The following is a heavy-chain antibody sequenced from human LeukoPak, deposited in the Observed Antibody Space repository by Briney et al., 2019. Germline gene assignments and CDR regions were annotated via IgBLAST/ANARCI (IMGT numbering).Heavy chain of an antibody. CDR1: GFIFSGST. Sequence: GGSLRLSCVASGFIFSGSTIQWVRQAPGKGLEWIGRIRNKDNYYATAYVASVKGRFTISRDNSKNTLYVQMNSLREEDTAVYYCVKESSPAWIQLWSSAFDMWGQGTMVTVSS. D-gene: IGHD5-18*01. J-gene: IGHJ3*02. CDR2: IRNKDNYYAT. V-gene: IGHV3-73*01. CDR3: VKESSPAWIQLWSSAFDM.